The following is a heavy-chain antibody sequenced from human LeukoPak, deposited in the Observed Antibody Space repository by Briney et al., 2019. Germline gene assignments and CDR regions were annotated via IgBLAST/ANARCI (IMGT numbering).Heavy chain of an antibody. D-gene: IGHD2-2*01. V-gene: IGHV4-61*02. CDR3: ARGCSSTSCPGKTYDY. Sequence: SETLSLTCTVSGYSISSGSYYWSWIRQPAGKGLEWIGRIYTSGSTNYNPSLKSRVTISVDTSKNQFSLKLSSVTAADTAVYYCARGCSSTSCPGKTYDYWGQGTLVTVSS. CDR1: GYSISSGSYY. J-gene: IGHJ4*02. CDR2: IYTSGST.